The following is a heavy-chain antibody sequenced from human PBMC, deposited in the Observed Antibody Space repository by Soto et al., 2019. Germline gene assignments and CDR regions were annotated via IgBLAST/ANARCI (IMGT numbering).Heavy chain of an antibody. J-gene: IGHJ4*02. D-gene: IGHD3-9*01. CDR2: INPNSGGT. CDR1: GYTFTGYY. V-gene: IGHV1-2*04. Sequence: QVQLVQSGAEVKKPGASVKVSCKASGYTFTGYYMHWVRQAPGQGLEWMGWINPNSGGTNYAQKFQGWVTLKRTTPXSTPYMELSRLRSDDTAFYYCARASTVLRYPPFDYWGQGTLVTVSS. CDR3: ARASTVLRYPPFDY.